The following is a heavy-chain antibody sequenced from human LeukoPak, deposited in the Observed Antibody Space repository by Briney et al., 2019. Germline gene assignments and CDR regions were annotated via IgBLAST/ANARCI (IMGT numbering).Heavy chain of an antibody. CDR2: ISSSSTYI. Sequence: GGSLRLSCAASGFTFSSYSMNWVRQAPGKGLEWVSSISSSSTYIYFADSVKGRFTISRDNAKNSPYLQMSSLRPEDTAVYYCAREWSQFGELPDYWGQGTLVTVSS. J-gene: IGHJ4*02. CDR1: GFTFSSYS. CDR3: AREWSQFGELPDY. D-gene: IGHD3-10*01. V-gene: IGHV3-21*01.